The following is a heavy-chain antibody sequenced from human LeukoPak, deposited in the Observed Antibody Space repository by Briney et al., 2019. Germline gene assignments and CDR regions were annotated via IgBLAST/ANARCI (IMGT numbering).Heavy chain of an antibody. D-gene: IGHD3-9*01. CDR3: AKDIPRGYFDWTFDY. Sequence: GGSLRLSCAASGFTFSSYSMNWVRQAPGKGLEWVSYISSSSSTIYYADSVKGRFTISRDNAKNSLYLQMNSLRAEDTALYYCAKDIPRGYFDWTFDYWGQGTLVTVSS. CDR2: ISSSSSTI. CDR1: GFTFSSYS. J-gene: IGHJ4*02. V-gene: IGHV3-48*04.